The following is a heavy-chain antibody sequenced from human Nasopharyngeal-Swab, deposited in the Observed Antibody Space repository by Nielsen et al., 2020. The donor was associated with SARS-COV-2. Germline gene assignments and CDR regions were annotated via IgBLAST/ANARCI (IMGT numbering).Heavy chain of an antibody. D-gene: IGHD3-10*01. CDR2: IYYSGST. Sequence: SETLSLTCAVSGGSISSGGYYWSWIRQPPGKGLEWIGYIYYSGSTYYNPSLKSRVTISVDTSKNQFSLKLSSVTAADTAVYYCARVVEWGGSGSWGFDYWGQGTLVTVSS. V-gene: IGHV4-30-4*01. CDR1: GGSISSGGYY. J-gene: IGHJ4*02. CDR3: ARVVEWGGSGSWGFDY.